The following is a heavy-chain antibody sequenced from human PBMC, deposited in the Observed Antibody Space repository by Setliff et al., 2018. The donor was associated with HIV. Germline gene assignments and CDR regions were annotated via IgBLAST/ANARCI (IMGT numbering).Heavy chain of an antibody. CDR2: IYYSGST. V-gene: IGHV4-34*01. CDR3: ARLLTTVTHFDY. D-gene: IGHD4-17*01. J-gene: IGHJ4*02. Sequence: SETLSLTCAVYGGSFTAYYWTWIRQPPGKGLEWIGSIYYSGSTYYNPSLESRVTISVDTSKNQFSLKLTSVTASDTAVYYCARLLTTVTHFDYWGQGTLVTVSS. CDR1: GGSFTAYY.